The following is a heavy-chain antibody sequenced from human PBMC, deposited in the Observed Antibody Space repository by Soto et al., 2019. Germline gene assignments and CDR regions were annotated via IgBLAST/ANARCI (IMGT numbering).Heavy chain of an antibody. CDR2: INGGNGNT. V-gene: IGHV1-3*01. Sequence: ASVKVSCKASGYTFTTYALYWVRQAPGQRLEWMGWINGGNGNTRYSQNFQGRVTISRDTSATTVYMELSSLRSEDTAVYYCAREGILPILGSDSWGQGTLVTVSS. CDR1: GYTFTTYA. D-gene: IGHD1-26*01. CDR3: AREGILPILGSDS. J-gene: IGHJ4*02.